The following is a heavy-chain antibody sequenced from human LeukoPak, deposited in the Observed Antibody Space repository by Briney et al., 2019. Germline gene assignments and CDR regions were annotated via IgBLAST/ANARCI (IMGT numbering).Heavy chain of an antibody. V-gene: IGHV3-7*03. CDR3: AKDSGSGWSYYYYYYGMDV. CDR1: GFTFSSYW. CDR2: IKQDGSEK. J-gene: IGHJ6*02. Sequence: PGGSLRLSCAASGFTFSSYWMSWVRQAPGKGLEWVSNIKQDGSEKYYVDSVKGRFTISRDNAKNSLYLQMNSLRAEDTALYYCAKDSGSGWSYYYYYYGMDVWGQGTTVTVSS. D-gene: IGHD6-19*01.